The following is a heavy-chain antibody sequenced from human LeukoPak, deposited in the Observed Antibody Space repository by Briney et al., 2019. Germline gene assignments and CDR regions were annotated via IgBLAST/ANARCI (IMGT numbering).Heavy chain of an antibody. CDR1: GYTFTSYG. V-gene: IGHV1-18*01. D-gene: IGHD6-13*01. CDR2: ISAYNGNT. Sequence: GASVKVSCKASGYTFTSYGISWVRQAPGQGLEWMGWISAYNGNTNYAQKLQGRVTMTTDTSTSTAYMELRSLRAEDTAVYYCARDEAAAGTTYPDYWGQGTLVTVSS. CDR3: ARDEAAAGTTYPDY. J-gene: IGHJ4*02.